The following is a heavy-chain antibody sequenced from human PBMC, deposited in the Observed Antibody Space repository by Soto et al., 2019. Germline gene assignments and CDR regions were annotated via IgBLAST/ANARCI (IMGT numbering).Heavy chain of an antibody. D-gene: IGHD4-4*01. CDR1: GFTFSSYA. CDR2: ISGSGGST. V-gene: IGHV3-23*01. Sequence: GGSLRLSCAASGFTFSSYAMSWVRQAPGKGLEWVSAISGSGGSTYYADSVKGRFTISRDNSKNTLYLQMNSLRAEDTAVYYCAIVSRDSNYGDYFDYWGQGTLVTVSS. J-gene: IGHJ4*02. CDR3: AIVSRDSNYGDYFDY.